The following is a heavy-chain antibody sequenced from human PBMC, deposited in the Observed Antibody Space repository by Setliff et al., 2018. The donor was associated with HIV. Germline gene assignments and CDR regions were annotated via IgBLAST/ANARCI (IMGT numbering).Heavy chain of an antibody. Sequence: PSETLSLTCTVSGGSISSHYWSWIRQPPGKGLEWIGSIYYSGSTYYNRSLESRLTISIDTSKNQFSLKLSSVTAADTAVYYCARGPGATWADFDYWGQGTLVTVSS. D-gene: IGHD5-12*01. J-gene: IGHJ4*02. CDR3: ARGPGATWADFDY. CDR1: GGSISSHY. V-gene: IGHV4-59*11. CDR2: IYYSGST.